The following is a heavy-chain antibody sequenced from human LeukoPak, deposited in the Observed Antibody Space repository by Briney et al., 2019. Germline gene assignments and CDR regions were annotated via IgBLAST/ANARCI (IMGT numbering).Heavy chain of an antibody. CDR2: ISSNGGST. V-gene: IGHV3-64*01. CDR3: ARAWVSYYYYMDV. D-gene: IGHD3-16*01. J-gene: IGHJ6*03. CDR1: GFTFSSYA. Sequence: GGSLRLSCAASGFTFSSYAMHWVRQAPGKGLEYVSAISSNGGSTYYANSVKGRFTISRDNAKNSLYLQMNSLRAEDTAVYYCARAWVSYYYYMDVWGKGTTVTISS.